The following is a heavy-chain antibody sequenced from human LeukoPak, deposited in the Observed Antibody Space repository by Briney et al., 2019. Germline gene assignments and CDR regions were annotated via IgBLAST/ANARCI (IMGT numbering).Heavy chain of an antibody. J-gene: IGHJ3*02. CDR1: GGSISSNY. Sequence: PETLSLTFTGYGGSISSNYWSWIRQPPGQGLEWIWDIYYSGSTNYNPSLRSRVTISVDTSKNQFSLKLSSVTAADTAVYYCARVPCSSTSCYRRLAFDIWGQGTMVTVSS. CDR2: IYYSGST. D-gene: IGHD2-2*01. CDR3: ARVPCSSTSCYRRLAFDI. V-gene: IGHV4-59*01.